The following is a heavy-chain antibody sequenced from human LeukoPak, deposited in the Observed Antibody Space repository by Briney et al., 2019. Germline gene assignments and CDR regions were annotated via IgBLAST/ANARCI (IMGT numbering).Heavy chain of an antibody. D-gene: IGHD2-2*01. J-gene: IGHJ6*02. CDR1: GFTFSSYA. Sequence: GGSLRLSCAASGFTFSSYAMSWVRQAPGKGLEWVSAISGSGGSTYYADSVKGRFTISRDNSKNTLYLQMNSLRAEDTAVYYCARCYCSSTSCYHYYYGMDVWGQGTTVTVSS. CDR3: ARCYCSSTSCYHYYYGMDV. CDR2: ISGSGGST. V-gene: IGHV3-23*01.